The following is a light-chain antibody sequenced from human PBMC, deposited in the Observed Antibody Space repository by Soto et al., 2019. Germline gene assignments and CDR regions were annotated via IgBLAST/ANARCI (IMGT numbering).Light chain of an antibody. CDR1: QSVGSY. CDR3: HHHCGPPPWT. V-gene: IGKV3-20*01. Sequence: ENVLTQSPGTLSLSQGERATLSCRASQSVGSYLGWYQKKPGQAPRLLIYGASTRATGIPDRFSGSGSGTDFTLTISRREPDDFSVYYCHHHCGPPPWTFGQGTKVEIK. J-gene: IGKJ1*01. CDR2: GAS.